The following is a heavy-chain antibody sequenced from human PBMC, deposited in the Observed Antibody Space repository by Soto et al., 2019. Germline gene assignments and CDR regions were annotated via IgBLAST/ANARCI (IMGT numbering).Heavy chain of an antibody. CDR1: GFTISSYA. CDR3: AKWRYCSSTTCYGAPDAFDI. CDR2: ISGSGDST. J-gene: IGHJ3*02. D-gene: IGHD2-2*01. Sequence: PGGSLRLSCAASGFTISSYAMNWVRQAPGKGLEWVSVISGSGDSTYYTASVEGRFTISRDNSKNTLYLQMNSLRAEDTAVYYCAKWRYCSSTTCYGAPDAFDIWGQGTMVTVSS. V-gene: IGHV3-23*01.